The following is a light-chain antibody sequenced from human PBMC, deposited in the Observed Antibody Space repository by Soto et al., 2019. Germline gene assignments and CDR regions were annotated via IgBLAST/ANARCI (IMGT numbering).Light chain of an antibody. V-gene: IGKV3-20*01. CDR2: GAS. CDR1: QSVGTR. CDR3: QQYGSSPGT. Sequence: EILLTQSPDTLSLSPGERATLSCRAAQSVGTRLAWYQHKTGQAPRLLISGASSRATGIPDRFTGSGSETSFTLTISRLEPEDFAVYYCQQYGSSPGTFGQGTKVDIK. J-gene: IGKJ1*01.